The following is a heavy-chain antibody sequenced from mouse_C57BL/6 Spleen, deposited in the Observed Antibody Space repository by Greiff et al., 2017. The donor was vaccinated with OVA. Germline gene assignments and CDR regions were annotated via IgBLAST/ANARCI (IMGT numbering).Heavy chain of an antibody. CDR1: GFTFSDYY. CDR3: ARQRGGYYFDY. Sequence: EVKLVESGGGLVQPGGSLKLSCAASGFTFSDYYMYWVRQTPEKRLEWVAYISNGGGSTYYPDTVKGRFTISRDNAKNTLYLQMSRLKSEDTAMYYCARQRGGYYFDYWGQGTTLTVSS. D-gene: IGHD1-1*02. V-gene: IGHV5-12*01. CDR2: ISNGGGST. J-gene: IGHJ2*01.